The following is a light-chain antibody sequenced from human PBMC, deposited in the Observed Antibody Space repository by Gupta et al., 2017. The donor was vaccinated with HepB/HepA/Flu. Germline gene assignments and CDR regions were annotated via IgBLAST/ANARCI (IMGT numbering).Light chain of an antibody. CDR3: NSRDSSGNHVV. Sequence: SSELTQDPAVSVALGQTVRITCQGDSLRSYYASWYQQKPGQAPVLVIYSKNNRPSGIPDRLSGSSSGNIASLTITGAQAEDEADYYCNSRDSSGNHVVFGTGTKVTVL. V-gene: IGLV3-19*01. J-gene: IGLJ1*01. CDR1: SLRSYY. CDR2: SKN.